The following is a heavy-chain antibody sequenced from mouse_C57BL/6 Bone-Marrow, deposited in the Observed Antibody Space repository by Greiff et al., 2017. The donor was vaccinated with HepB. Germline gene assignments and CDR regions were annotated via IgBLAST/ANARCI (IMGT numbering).Heavy chain of an antibody. D-gene: IGHD1-1*01. CDR2: IYWDDDK. CDR1: GFSLSTSGMG. V-gene: IGHV8-12*01. Sequence: QVTLKESGPGILQSSQTLSLTCSCSGFSLSTSGMGVSWIRQPSGKGLEWLAHIYWDDDKRYNPSLKSRLTISKDTSRNQVFLKITSVDTADTATYYCARRGFITTVVATRYFDVWGTGTTVTVSS. CDR3: ARRGFITTVVATRYFDV. J-gene: IGHJ1*03.